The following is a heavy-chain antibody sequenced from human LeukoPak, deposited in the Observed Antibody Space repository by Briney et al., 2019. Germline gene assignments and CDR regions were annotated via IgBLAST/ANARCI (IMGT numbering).Heavy chain of an antibody. Sequence: PSETLSLTCAVYGGSFSDYYWSSFGQPPGKGLEWIGEINHGGSTNYNPSLKSRVTISVDTSKNQFSLKLSSVTAADTAVYYCAYSSDFQQHWGQGTLVTVSS. D-gene: IGHD3-22*01. CDR3: AYSSDFQQH. CDR1: GGSFSDYY. J-gene: IGHJ1*01. CDR2: INHGGST. V-gene: IGHV4-34*01.